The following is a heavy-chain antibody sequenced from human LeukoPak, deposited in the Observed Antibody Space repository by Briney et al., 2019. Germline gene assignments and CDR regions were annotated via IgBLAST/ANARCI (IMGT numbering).Heavy chain of an antibody. CDR2: IYYSGST. V-gene: IGHV4-59*01. J-gene: IGHJ4*02. CDR3: ARCGARAGLVPFDY. D-gene: IGHD2-21*01. CDR1: GGSISSYY. Sequence: SETLSLTCTVSGGSISSYYWSWIRRPPGKGLEWIGYIYYSGSTNCNPSLKSRVTISVDTSKNQFSLNLSSVTAADTAVYYCARCGARAGLVPFDYWGQGTLVTVSS.